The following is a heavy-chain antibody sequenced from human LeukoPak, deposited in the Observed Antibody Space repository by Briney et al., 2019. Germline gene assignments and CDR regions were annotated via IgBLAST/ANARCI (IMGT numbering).Heavy chain of an antibody. CDR2: ISYDGSNK. V-gene: IGHV3-30*04. J-gene: IGHJ4*02. D-gene: IGHD3-3*01. CDR3: AKGFSPSPSDY. Sequence: QPGRSLRLSCAASGFTFSSYAMHWVRQAPGKGLEWVAVISYDGSNKYYADSVKGRFTISRDNSKNTLYLQMNSLRAEDTAVYYCAKGFSPSPSDYWGQGTLVTVSS. CDR1: GFTFSSYA.